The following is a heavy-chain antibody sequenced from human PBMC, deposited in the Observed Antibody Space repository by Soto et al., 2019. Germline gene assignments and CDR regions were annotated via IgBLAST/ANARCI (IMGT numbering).Heavy chain of an antibody. J-gene: IGHJ4*02. Sequence: SETLSLTCTVSGGSISSGGYYWSWIRQHPXKGLEWIGYIYYSGSTYYNPSLKSRVTISVDTSKNQFSLKLSSVTAADTAVYYCARDTGNYYDSSGYYPPYFDYWGQGTLVTVSS. D-gene: IGHD3-22*01. CDR2: IYYSGST. V-gene: IGHV4-31*03. CDR1: GGSISSGGYY. CDR3: ARDTGNYYDSSGYYPPYFDY.